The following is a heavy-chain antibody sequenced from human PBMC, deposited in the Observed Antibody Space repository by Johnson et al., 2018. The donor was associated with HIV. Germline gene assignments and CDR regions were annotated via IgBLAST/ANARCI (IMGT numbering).Heavy chain of an antibody. CDR2: LSNTGLNT. J-gene: IGHJ3*02. V-gene: IGHV3-23*04. CDR3: ARGAFLKVYVSDDAFDI. CDR1: GFTFSDYA. D-gene: IGHD2-8*01. Sequence: VQLVESGGGLLPPGGSLKLSCAASGFTFSDYAMAWVRQAPGKGLQWLAELSNTGLNTYYADSVGGRFTISRDNSKNTLYLQLNNLRAEDTAVYYCARGAFLKVYVSDDAFDIWGQGTMVTVPS.